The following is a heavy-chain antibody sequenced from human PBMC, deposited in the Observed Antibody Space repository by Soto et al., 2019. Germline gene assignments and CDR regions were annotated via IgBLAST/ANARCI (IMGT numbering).Heavy chain of an antibody. D-gene: IGHD2-21*01. J-gene: IGHJ4*01. CDR3: ARRSHILVAPS. CDR2: FYYSGRT. CDR1: GACLSDANYY. V-gene: IGHV4-39*02. Sequence: ETLPLRWTVAGACLSDANYYWVWIRQPPGEGLEWNGRFYYSGRTYYNASLKSRVTVSVDTSKKHLSMMLTSLTAPDTAVYYCARRSHILVAPSWGRATLFTVSS.